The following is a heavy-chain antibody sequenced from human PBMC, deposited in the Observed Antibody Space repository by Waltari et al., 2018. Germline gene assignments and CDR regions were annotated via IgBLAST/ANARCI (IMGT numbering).Heavy chain of an antibody. J-gene: IGHJ4*02. CDR2: ISSSSSYI. V-gene: IGHV3-21*01. D-gene: IGHD5-12*01. Sequence: EYRGEWVSSISSSSSYIYYADSVKGRFTISRDNAKNSLYLQMNSLRAEDTAVYYCARDKGDGYNNWGQGTLVTVSS. CDR3: ARDKGDGYNN.